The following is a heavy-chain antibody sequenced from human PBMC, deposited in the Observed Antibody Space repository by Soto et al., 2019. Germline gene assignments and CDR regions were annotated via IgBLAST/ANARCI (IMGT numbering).Heavy chain of an antibody. J-gene: IGHJ4*02. Sequence: QVQLVESGGGVVQPGRSLRLSCAASGFTFSSYGRHWVRQAPGKGLEWVSVIQHDGSNRYYADSVKGRFTISRDNSKNTQYLQMNSLRAEDTAVYYYAKGDSIAAAGHFDYWGQGTLVTVSS. CDR1: GFTFSSYG. V-gene: IGHV3-30*18. D-gene: IGHD6-13*01. CDR2: IQHDGSNR. CDR3: AKGDSIAAAGHFDY.